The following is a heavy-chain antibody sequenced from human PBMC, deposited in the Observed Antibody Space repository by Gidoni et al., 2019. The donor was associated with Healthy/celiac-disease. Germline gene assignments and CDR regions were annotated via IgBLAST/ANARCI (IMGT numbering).Heavy chain of an antibody. CDR3: AKDRRIRYFDY. V-gene: IGHV3-30*18. J-gene: IGHJ4*02. CDR1: GFTFSRYG. Sequence: QVQLVESGGGVVQPGRSLRLSCAASGFTFSRYGMHWVRQAPGKGLEWVAVISYDGSNKYYADSVKGRFTISRDNSKNTLYLQMNSLRAEDTAVYYCAKDRRIRYFDYWGQGTLVTVSS. CDR2: ISYDGSNK. D-gene: IGHD2-15*01.